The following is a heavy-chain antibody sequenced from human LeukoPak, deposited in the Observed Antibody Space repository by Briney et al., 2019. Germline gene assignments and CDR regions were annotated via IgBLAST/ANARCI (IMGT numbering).Heavy chain of an antibody. CDR3: AGSDRITMIRGVAAGAIYDY. CDR2: IRSSGSTI. Sequence: PGGSLRLACAASGFTFSSYEMNWVRQAPGKGLEWVSYIRSSGSTIYYADSGKGRFTISRDNAKNSLYLQMNSLRAEDTAVYYCAGSDRITMIRGVAAGAIYDYWGQGTLVTVSS. V-gene: IGHV3-48*03. J-gene: IGHJ4*02. D-gene: IGHD3-10*01. CDR1: GFTFSSYE.